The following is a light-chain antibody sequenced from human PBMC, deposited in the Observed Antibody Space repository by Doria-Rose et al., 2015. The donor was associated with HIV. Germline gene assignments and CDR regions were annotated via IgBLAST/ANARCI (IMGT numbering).Light chain of an antibody. Sequence: EIVLTQSPATLSLSPGERATLSCRASQSVSSNLAWYQQKPGQAPRLLIYDASNRATGIPARFSGSGSGTDFTLTISSLEPEDSAVYFCQQRSNWPPIFTFGPGTKVDI. CDR3: QQRSNWPPIFT. CDR2: DAS. J-gene: IGKJ3*01. V-gene: IGKV3-11*01. CDR1: QSVSSN.